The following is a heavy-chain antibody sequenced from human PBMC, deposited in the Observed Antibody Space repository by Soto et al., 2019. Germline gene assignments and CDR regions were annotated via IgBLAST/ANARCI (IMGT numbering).Heavy chain of an antibody. CDR1: GYACSDCE. CDR2: INPNSGGT. Sequence: GASVKVAWKAAGYACSDCEMHWFPEARGQGLEWMGWINPNSGGTNYAQKFQGWVTMTRDTSISTGYMELSRLRSDDTAVYDCARERGEYRNSAAPAWFDPRAQRTSVPVS. V-gene: IGHV1-2*04. D-gene: IGHD3-16*01. J-gene: IGHJ5*02. CDR3: ARERGEYRNSAAPAWFDP.